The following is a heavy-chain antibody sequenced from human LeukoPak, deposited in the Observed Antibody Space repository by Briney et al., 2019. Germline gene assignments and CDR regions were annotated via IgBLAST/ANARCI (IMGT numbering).Heavy chain of an antibody. CDR2: ISYDGSNK. CDR1: GFTFSSYA. CDR3: ARDSSSWYSNWFDP. D-gene: IGHD6-13*01. V-gene: IGHV3-30-3*01. Sequence: GRSLRLSCAASGFTFSSYAMHWVRQAPGKGLEWVAVISYDGSNKYYADSVKGRFTISRDNSKNTLYLQMNSLRAEDTAVYYCARDSSSWYSNWFDPWGQGTLVTVSS. J-gene: IGHJ5*02.